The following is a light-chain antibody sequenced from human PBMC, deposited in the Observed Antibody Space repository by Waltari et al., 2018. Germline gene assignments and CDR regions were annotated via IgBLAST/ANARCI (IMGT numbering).Light chain of an antibody. CDR2: GAS. Sequence: EIVLTQSPGTLSLSPGESATISCRVSQSVSSIYLAWYQQKPGQAPRLLIYGASSRATGIPDRFSGSGSGTDFTLTISRLEPEDFAVYYCQQFGGSPPHITFGPGTKVDIK. CDR1: QSVSSIY. CDR3: QQFGGSPPHIT. V-gene: IGKV3-20*01. J-gene: IGKJ3*01.